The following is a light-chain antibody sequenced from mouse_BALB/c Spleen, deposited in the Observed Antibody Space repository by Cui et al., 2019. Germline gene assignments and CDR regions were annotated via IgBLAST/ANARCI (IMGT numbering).Light chain of an antibody. CDR1: SSLSY. V-gene: IGKV4-68*01. CDR3: QQWSSNPPT. CDR2: LTS. J-gene: IGKJ2*01. Sequence: QIVLTQSPALMSASPGEKGTMTCSASSSLSYVYWYQQKPRSSPKPWIYLTSNLASGVPARFSGSGSGTSYSLTISSMEAEDAATYYCQQWSSNPPTFGGGTKLEIK.